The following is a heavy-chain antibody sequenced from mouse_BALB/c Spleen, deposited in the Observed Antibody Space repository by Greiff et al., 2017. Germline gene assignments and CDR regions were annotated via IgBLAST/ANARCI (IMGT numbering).Heavy chain of an antibody. J-gene: IGHJ4*01. V-gene: IGHV1-80*01. D-gene: IGHD2-14*01. Sequence: VQLQESGAELVRPGSSVKISCKASGYAFSSYWMNWVKQRPGQGLEWIGQIYPGDGDTNYNGKFKGKATLTADKSSSTAYMQLSSLTSEDSAVYFCARWGDYRYDDYAMDYWGQGTSVTVSS. CDR1: GYAFSSYW. CDR3: ARWGDYRYDDYAMDY. CDR2: IYPGDGDT.